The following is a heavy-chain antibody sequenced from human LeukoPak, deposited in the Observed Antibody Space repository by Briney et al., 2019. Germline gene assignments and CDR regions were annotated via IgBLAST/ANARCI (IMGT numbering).Heavy chain of an antibody. CDR1: GFTFSNYS. V-gene: IGHV3-23*01. CDR2: ISGSGGST. Sequence: GGSLRLSCAASGFTFSNYSLSWIRQAPGKGLEWVSSISGSGGSTYYADSVKGRFTISRDNAKNTLYLQMNSLRAEDTDVYSCEGTYDSSGYYFAYWGQGTLVTVSS. J-gene: IGHJ4*02. D-gene: IGHD3-22*01. CDR3: EGTYDSSGYYFAY.